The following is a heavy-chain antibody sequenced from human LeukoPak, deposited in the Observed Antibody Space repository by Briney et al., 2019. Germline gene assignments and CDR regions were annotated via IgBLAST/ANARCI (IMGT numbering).Heavy chain of an antibody. J-gene: IGHJ4*02. CDR2: ISYDGSNK. D-gene: IGHD6-19*01. V-gene: IGHV3-30-3*01. Sequence: GGSLTLSCAASGLTFSSYAMHWVRQAPGKGREWVAVISYDGSNKYYADSVKGRFTISRDNSKNTLYLQMNSLRAEDTAVYYCARAQAVAGPGGFDYWGQGTLVTVSS. CDR1: GLTFSSYA. CDR3: ARAQAVAGPGGFDY.